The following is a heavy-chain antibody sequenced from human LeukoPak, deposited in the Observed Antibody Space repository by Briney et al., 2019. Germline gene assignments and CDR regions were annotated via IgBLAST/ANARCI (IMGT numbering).Heavy chain of an antibody. CDR2: IYYSGSA. CDR1: GGSMSTYY. CDR3: ARSYGSGNYFGY. Sequence: SETLSLTCTVSGGSMSTYYWSWIRQPPGKGLEWIGYIYYSGSAKYNPSLKSRVTISVDTSKNQFSLKLSSVTAADTAVYYCARSYGSGNYFGYWGQGTLVTVSS. J-gene: IGHJ4*02. D-gene: IGHD3-10*01. V-gene: IGHV4-59*01.